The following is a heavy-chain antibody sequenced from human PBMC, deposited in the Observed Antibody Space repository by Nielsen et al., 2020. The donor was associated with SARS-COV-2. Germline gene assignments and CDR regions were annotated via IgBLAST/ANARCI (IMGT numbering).Heavy chain of an antibody. CDR1: GYTFTSYG. CDR2: ISAYNGNT. D-gene: IGHD3-16*02. V-gene: IGHV1-18*01. J-gene: IGHJ3*01. CDR3: TREVYAFGRIIVKDALDP. Sequence: ASVKVSCKASGYTFTSYGISWVRQAPGQGLEWMGWISAYNGNTNYAQKLQGRVTMTTDTSTSTAYMELRSLRSDDTAVYYCTREVYAFGRIIVKDALDPWGQGTTVIVSA.